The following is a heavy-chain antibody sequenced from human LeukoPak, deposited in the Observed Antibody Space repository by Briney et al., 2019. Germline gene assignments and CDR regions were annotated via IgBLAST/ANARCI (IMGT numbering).Heavy chain of an antibody. CDR2: ISGSGGST. J-gene: IGHJ4*02. Sequence: PGGSLRLSCAASGFTFSSYVMSWVRQAPGKGLEWVSAISGSGGSTYYADSVKGRFTISRDNSKNTLYLQMNSLRAEDTAVYYCAKAGAYSGSYQSYFDYWGQGTLVTVSS. D-gene: IGHD1-26*01. CDR3: AKAGAYSGSYQSYFDY. CDR1: GFTFSSYV. V-gene: IGHV3-23*01.